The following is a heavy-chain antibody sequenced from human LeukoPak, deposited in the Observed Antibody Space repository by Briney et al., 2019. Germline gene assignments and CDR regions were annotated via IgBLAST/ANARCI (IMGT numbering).Heavy chain of an antibody. Sequence: SETLSLTCTVSGGSISSYYWSWIRQPPGKGLEWIGYIYYSGSTNYNPSLKSRVTISVDTSKNQFSLKLSSVTAADTAVYYCARATTHGELDYWGQGTLVTVSS. J-gene: IGHJ4*02. CDR3: ARATTHGELDY. CDR1: GGSISSYY. D-gene: IGHD1-1*01. V-gene: IGHV4-59*01. CDR2: IYYSGST.